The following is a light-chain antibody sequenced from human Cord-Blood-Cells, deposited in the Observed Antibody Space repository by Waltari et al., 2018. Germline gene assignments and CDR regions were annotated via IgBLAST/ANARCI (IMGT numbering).Light chain of an antibody. CDR1: QSVSSSY. Sequence: EIVLTQPPGTLSLSPGASAPLSCRASQSVSSSYLAWSQHKSGQAPRLIIYGASSRATGIPDRFSCSGSGTDFTLTISRLEPEDFAVDYWQQYGSSPLTFGGGTKVEIK. CDR2: GAS. CDR3: QQYGSSPLT. J-gene: IGKJ4*01. V-gene: IGKV3-20*01.